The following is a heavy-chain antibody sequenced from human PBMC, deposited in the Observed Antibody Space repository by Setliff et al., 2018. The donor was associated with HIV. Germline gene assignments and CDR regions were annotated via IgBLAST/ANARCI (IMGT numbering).Heavy chain of an antibody. D-gene: IGHD1-7*01. J-gene: IGHJ6*03. Sequence: SETLSLTCAVSGGPLNSRNWWSWVRQPPGKGLEWIGEVFHSGSANSNASLRSRVTISIDKAKNQISLRLTSVTAADTAIYFCARHRGMPGTTWYNHYMDVWGTGATVTVSS. CDR1: GGPLNSRNW. CDR2: VFHSGSA. CDR3: ARHRGMPGTTWYNHYMDV. V-gene: IGHV4-4*02.